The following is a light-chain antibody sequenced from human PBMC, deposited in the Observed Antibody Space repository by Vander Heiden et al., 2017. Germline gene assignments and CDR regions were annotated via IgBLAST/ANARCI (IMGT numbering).Light chain of an antibody. V-gene: IGKV2-28*01. Sequence: IVMTQSPLSLPITPGEPASTSCGSSQSLLHTNGYNYFEWYLQKPGQSPQLLIYLGSNRASGVTDRFRGSGSGRNFTLKFSRVEAEDVGIYYCMQAIQTPHTFGQGTKVEIK. CDR1: QSLLHTNGYNY. CDR3: MQAIQTPHT. J-gene: IGKJ2*01. CDR2: LGS.